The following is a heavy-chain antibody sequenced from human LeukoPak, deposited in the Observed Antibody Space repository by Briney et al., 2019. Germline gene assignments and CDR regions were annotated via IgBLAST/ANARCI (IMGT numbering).Heavy chain of an antibody. J-gene: IGHJ4*02. CDR2: INWNGGST. D-gene: IGHD2-15*01. CDR3: ARDHGARDIVVVVAAD. Sequence: PGGSLRLSCAASGFTFDDYGMSWVRQAPGKGLEWVSGINWNGGSTGYADSVKGRFTISRDNAKNSLYLQMNSLRAEDTAVYYCARDHGARDIVVVVAADWGQGTLVTVSS. V-gene: IGHV3-20*04. CDR1: GFTFDDYG.